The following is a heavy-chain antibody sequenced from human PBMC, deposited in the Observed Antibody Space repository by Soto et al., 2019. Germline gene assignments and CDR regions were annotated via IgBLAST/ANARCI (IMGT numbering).Heavy chain of an antibody. Sequence: SETLSLTCSVSGGSISSNHYYWGWIRQPPGKGLEWIGSITYDGTTYHNSSLKSRATISVDKSKSQFSLKLTSVNAADTAIYYCARHVTYSGPWSLHWFDPWGQGTRVTVSS. CDR1: GGSISSNHYY. V-gene: IGHV4-39*01. J-gene: IGHJ5*02. D-gene: IGHD6-13*01. CDR2: ITYDGTT. CDR3: ARHVTYSGPWSLHWFDP.